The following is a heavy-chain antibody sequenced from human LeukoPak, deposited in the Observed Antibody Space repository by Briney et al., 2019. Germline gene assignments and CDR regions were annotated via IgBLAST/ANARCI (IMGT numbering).Heavy chain of an antibody. CDR3: AKDSGDILTGSNAFDI. D-gene: IGHD3-9*01. Sequence: QPGGSLRLSCAASGFTFSSYAMSWVRQAPGKGLEWVSAISGSGGSTYYADSVKGRFTISRDSSKNTLYLQMNSLRAEDTAVYYCAKDSGDILTGSNAFDIWGQGTMVTVSS. CDR2: ISGSGGST. V-gene: IGHV3-23*01. CDR1: GFTFSSYA. J-gene: IGHJ3*02.